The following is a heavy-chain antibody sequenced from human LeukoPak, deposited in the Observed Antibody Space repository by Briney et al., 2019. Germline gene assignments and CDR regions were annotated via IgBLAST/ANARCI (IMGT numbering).Heavy chain of an antibody. CDR2: IGPGDSYN. V-gene: IGHV5-10-1*01. Sequence: GESLKISCKGSGYSFTSYWINWVRQMPGKGLEWLGRIGPGDSYNTYSPSFQGRVTISTDKSITTAYLQWSSLKASDTAMYYCARQDTSMGWSDFDYWGQGTLVTVSS. CDR1: GYSFTSYW. J-gene: IGHJ4*02. D-gene: IGHD5-18*01. CDR3: ARQDTSMGWSDFDY.